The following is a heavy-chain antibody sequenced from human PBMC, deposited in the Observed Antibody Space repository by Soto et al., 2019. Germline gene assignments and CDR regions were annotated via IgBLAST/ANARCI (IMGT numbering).Heavy chain of an antibody. J-gene: IGHJ6*02. CDR3: ARDPDEVVGTDYHYYGMDV. Sequence: GASVKVSCKASGDTSSNYGVSWVRQAPGQGLEWMGGILPVFGTTTYARNFQGRITITADKSTSTVYMELTSLRSDDTATYYCARDPDEVVGTDYHYYGMDVWDQGATLTVSS. D-gene: IGHD1-26*01. CDR1: GDTSSNYG. V-gene: IGHV1-69*06. CDR2: ILPVFGTT.